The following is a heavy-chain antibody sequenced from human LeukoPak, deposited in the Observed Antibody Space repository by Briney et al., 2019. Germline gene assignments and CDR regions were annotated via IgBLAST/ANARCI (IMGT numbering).Heavy chain of an antibody. V-gene: IGHV1-2*02. J-gene: IGHJ4*02. CDR1: GYTFTGYY. D-gene: IGHD1-1*01. CDR3: ARDLDWNDDFDY. CDR2: INPNSGGT. Sequence: ASVKVSCKASGYTFTGYYMHWVRQAPGQGLEWMGWINPNSGGTNYAQKFQGRVTMTRDTSTSTAYMELSRLRSDDTAVYYCARDLDWNDDFDYWGQGTLVTVSS.